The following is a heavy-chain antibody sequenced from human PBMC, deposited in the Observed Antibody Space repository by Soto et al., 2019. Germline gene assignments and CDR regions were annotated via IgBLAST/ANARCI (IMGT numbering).Heavy chain of an antibody. CDR3: TGGGGWLTDY. J-gene: IGHJ4*02. Sequence: QVQLKESGPGLVKPSETLSLTCTVSAGSLSGYHWSWIRQPPGKALEWIGNMRYSEDTNVNPSLKGRVTMSLDTSINQFSLRLTSVTAADTAVYYCTGGGGWLTDYWGQGTLVTVSS. CDR1: AGSLSGYH. D-gene: IGHD5-12*01. CDR2: MRYSEDT. V-gene: IGHV4-59*01.